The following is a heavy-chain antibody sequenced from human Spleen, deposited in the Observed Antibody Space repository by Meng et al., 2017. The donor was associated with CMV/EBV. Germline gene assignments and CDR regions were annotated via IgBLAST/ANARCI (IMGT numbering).Heavy chain of an antibody. CDR1: GLIFSSFD. D-gene: IGHD2-2*01. CDR2: ISPSATTM. CDR3: AAPSCTSTFCSSYFDY. Sequence: GESLKISCADSGLIFSSFDMNWVRQAPGKGLEWVSYISPSATTMYYADSIKGRFTISRDNAKNSLYLQMNSLRAEDTAVYYCAAPSCTSTFCSSYFDYWGQGALVTVSS. J-gene: IGHJ4*02. V-gene: IGHV3-48*03.